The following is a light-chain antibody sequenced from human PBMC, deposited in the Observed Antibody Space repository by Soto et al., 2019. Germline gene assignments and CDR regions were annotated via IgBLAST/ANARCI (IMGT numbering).Light chain of an antibody. V-gene: IGLV7-46*01. CDR2: DTT. CDR3: LLSYNGNYV. CDR1: TGAVTNGHY. Sequence: QAVVTQEPSLTVSPGGTVTLTCGSSTGAVTNGHYPCWFQQKPGQAPRTLIYDTTNRHSWTPARFSGSLLGGKAALTLSGAQPEDEAEYYCLLSYNGNYVFGNGTKVTV. J-gene: IGLJ1*01.